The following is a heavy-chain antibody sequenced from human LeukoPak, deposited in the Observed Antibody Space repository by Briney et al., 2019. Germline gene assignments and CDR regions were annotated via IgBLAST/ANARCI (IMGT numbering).Heavy chain of an antibody. CDR3: ARDFKAVTGTNWFDP. D-gene: IGHD6-19*01. Sequence: SETLSLTCAVYGGSFSGYYWSWIRQPPGKGLEWIGEINHSGSTNYNPSLKSRVTMSVDTSKNQFSLKLTSVTAADTAVYYCARDFKAVTGTNWFDPRGQGTLVTVSS. CDR1: GGSFSGYY. J-gene: IGHJ5*02. V-gene: IGHV4-34*01. CDR2: INHSGST.